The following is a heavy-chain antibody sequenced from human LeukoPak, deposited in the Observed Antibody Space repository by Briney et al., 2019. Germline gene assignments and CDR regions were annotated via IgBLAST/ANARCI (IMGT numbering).Heavy chain of an antibody. V-gene: IGHV3-23*01. Sequence: GGSLRLSCAASGFTFSSYWMSWVRQAPGKGLEWVSAISGSGGSTYYADSVKGRFTISRDSSKNTLYLQMNSLRAEDTAVYYCAKDGSITMIVVVLDYFDYWGQGTLVTVSS. D-gene: IGHD3-22*01. J-gene: IGHJ4*02. CDR3: AKDGSITMIVVVLDYFDY. CDR2: ISGSGGST. CDR1: GFTFSSYW.